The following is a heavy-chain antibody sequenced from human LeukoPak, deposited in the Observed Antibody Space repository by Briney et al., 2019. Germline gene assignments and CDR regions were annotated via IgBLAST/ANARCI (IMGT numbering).Heavy chain of an antibody. Sequence: ASVKVSCKASGYTFTGYYMHWVRQAPGQGLEWMGWINPNSGGTNYAQKFQGRVTMTRDTSISTAYMELSRLRSDDTAVYYCARLADIVVVPAAPGAFDIWGQGTMVTVSS. V-gene: IGHV1-2*02. CDR1: GYTFTGYY. J-gene: IGHJ3*02. CDR3: ARLADIVVVPAAPGAFDI. D-gene: IGHD2-2*01. CDR2: INPNSGGT.